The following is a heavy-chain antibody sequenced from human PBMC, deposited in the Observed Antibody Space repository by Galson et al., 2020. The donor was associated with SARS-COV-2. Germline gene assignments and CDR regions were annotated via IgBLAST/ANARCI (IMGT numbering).Heavy chain of an antibody. CDR3: ARDSRTPWLLDPTITHGMDV. CDR1: GFTFSSYS. Sequence: GGSLRLSCAASGFTFSSYSMNWVRQAPGKGLEWVSSISSSSSYIYYADSVKGRFTISRDNAKNSLYLQMNSLRAEDTAVYYCARDSRTPWLLDPTITHGMDVWGQGTTVTVSS. CDR2: ISSSSSYI. V-gene: IGHV3-21*01. D-gene: IGHD1-20*01. J-gene: IGHJ6*02.